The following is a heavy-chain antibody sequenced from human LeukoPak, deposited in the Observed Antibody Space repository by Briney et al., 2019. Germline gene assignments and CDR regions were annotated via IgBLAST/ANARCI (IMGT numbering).Heavy chain of an antibody. CDR2: IYYSGST. D-gene: IGHD3-3*01. J-gene: IGHJ6*03. CDR1: GGSISISNYY. CDR3: ARGTQYYDFWSGYPSPLYYYYYYYMDV. Sequence: PSETLSLTCTVSGGSISISNYYWGWIRQPPGKGLEWIGSIYYSGSTNYNPSLKSRVTISVDTSKNQFSLKLSSVTAADTAVYYCARGTQYYDFWSGYPSPLYYYYYYYMDVWGKGTTVTVSS. V-gene: IGHV4-39*07.